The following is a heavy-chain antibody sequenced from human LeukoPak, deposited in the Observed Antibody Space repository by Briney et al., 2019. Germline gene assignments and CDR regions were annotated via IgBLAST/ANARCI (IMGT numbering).Heavy chain of an antibody. CDR2: IRGDGSMT. CDR1: EFTFSASW. J-gene: IGHJ4*02. Sequence: GGSLRLSCAASEFTFSASWMHWVRQAPGKGLVWVSRIRGDGSMTNYADSVKGRFTISRDNAKNTLYLQMNSPRLEDTAVYYCARENLAAAADYWGQGTVVTVSS. V-gene: IGHV3-74*01. CDR3: ARENLAAAADY. D-gene: IGHD6-25*01.